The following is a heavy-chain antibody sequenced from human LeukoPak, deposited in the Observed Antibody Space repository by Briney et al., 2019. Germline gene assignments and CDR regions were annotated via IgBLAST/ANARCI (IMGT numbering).Heavy chain of an antibody. CDR2: IYYSGST. CDR1: GGSISRYY. D-gene: IGHD2-15*01. CDR3: ARVRCSGGSCYRLRYYMDI. Sequence: SETLSLTCTVSGGSISRYYWSWIRQPPGKGLEWIGYIYYSGSTNDNPSLKSRLTTSVDTTKNHFALKLSSGTAADTAVYCCARVRCSGGSCYRLRYYMDIWGNGTTVTVSS. V-gene: IGHV4-59*01. J-gene: IGHJ6*03.